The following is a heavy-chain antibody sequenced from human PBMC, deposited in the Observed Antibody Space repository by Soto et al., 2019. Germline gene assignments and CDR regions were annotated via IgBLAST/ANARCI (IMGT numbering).Heavy chain of an antibody. Sequence: QVQLQESGPGLVKPSQTLSLTCTVSGGSISSGGYYWSWIRQHPGKGLEWIGYIYYSGSTYYNPPHSRVVIISDATKKNLFSMKRSSVTADDAAVYYCASGGRRAPGMDVWGQGTTVTVSS. CDR2: IYYSGST. CDR3: ASGGRRAPGMDV. D-gene: IGHD3-10*01. CDR1: GGSISSGGYY. V-gene: IGHV4-31*01. J-gene: IGHJ6*02.